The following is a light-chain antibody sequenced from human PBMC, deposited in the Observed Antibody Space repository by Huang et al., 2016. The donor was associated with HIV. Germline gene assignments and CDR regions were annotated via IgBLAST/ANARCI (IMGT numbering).Light chain of an antibody. CDR2: VAS. Sequence: EIVLTKSPGPLSLSPGEAATISCRAIQNFNNYLAWYHQRPGQAPRLLIYVASPRATSIPARFIVSTSGTDFTLTIRGLKPEDSGIYYCQLRTSWPLTFGGGTTVEIK. J-gene: IGKJ4*01. V-gene: IGKV3-11*01. CDR3: QLRTSWPLT. CDR1: QNFNNY.